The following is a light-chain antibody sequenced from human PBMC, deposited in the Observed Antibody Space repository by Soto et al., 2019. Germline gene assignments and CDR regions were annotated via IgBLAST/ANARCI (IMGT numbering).Light chain of an antibody. J-gene: IGKJ5*01. Sequence: EIVMTQSPVTLSVSPGERATLSCRASQSGSSNLAWYQQKPGQAPSLLIYGAFTRATGIPARFSGSGSGTDFTLTISSLQSEDFEIYYCQQYSNWPITFGQGTRLDIK. CDR3: QQYSNWPIT. V-gene: IGKV3-15*01. CDR2: GAF. CDR1: QSGSSN.